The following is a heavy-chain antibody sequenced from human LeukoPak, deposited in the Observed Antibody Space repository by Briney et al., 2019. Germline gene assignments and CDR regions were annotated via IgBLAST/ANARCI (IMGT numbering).Heavy chain of an antibody. Sequence: GGSLRLSCAASGFTFSDYYISWIRQAPGKGLEWVSYISSSSSYTNYADSVKGRFTISRDNAKNSLYLQMNSLRAEDTAVYYCARVSPAYCSGGSCSLDYGMDVWGQGTTVTVSS. V-gene: IGHV3-11*05. J-gene: IGHJ6*02. CDR1: GFTFSDYY. CDR2: ISSSSSYT. CDR3: ARVSPAYCSGGSCSLDYGMDV. D-gene: IGHD2-15*01.